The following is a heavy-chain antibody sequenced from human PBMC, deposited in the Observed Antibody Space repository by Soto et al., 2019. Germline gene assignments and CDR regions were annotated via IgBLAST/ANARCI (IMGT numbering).Heavy chain of an antibody. J-gene: IGHJ3*01. CDR1: GFTFSSYA. Sequence: GGSLRLSCAASGFTFSSYAMHWVRQAPGKGLEWVAVISYDGSNKYYADSVKGRFTISRDNAKNSLSLQMNSLRAEDTAVYYCARDAATYNYDSNGYYRFWGQGTMVTVSS. V-gene: IGHV3-30-3*01. D-gene: IGHD3-22*01. CDR2: ISYDGSNK. CDR3: ARDAATYNYDSNGYYRF.